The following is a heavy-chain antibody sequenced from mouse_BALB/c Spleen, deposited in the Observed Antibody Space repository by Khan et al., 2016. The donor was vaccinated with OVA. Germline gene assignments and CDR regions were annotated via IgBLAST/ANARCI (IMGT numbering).Heavy chain of an antibody. CDR2: ISYSGST. J-gene: IGHJ2*01. V-gene: IGHV3-2*02. CDR3: ARSGIYYYGSSSYFDC. CDR1: GYSITSDYA. Sequence: EVQLKESGPGLVKPSQSLSLTCTVTGYSITSDYAWNWIRQFPGNKLEWMGYISYSGSTSYNPSLKSRITITRDTSKNQFFLQLNSVTTEDTATXYCARSGIYYYGSSSYFDCWGQGTTLPVSS. D-gene: IGHD1-1*01.